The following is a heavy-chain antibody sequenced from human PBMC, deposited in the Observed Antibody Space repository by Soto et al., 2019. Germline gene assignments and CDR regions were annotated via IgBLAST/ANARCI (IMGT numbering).Heavy chain of an antibody. J-gene: IGHJ4*02. CDR1: GFTFSSYW. CDR3: ARDMAIFDY. CDR2: IKQDGSEK. V-gene: IGHV3-7*03. D-gene: IGHD3-10*01. Sequence: PGGSLRLSCAASGFTFSSYWMSWVRQAPGKGLKWVANIKQDGSEKHYVDSVKGRFTISRDNAKNSLYLQMNSLRAEDMAVYYCARDMAIFDYWGPGILVTVSS.